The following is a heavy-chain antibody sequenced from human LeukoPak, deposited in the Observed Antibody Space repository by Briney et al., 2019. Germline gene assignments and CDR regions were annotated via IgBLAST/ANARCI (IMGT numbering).Heavy chain of an antibody. CDR3: ARSTFRERDWLYDY. CDR1: GFTFSSYA. D-gene: IGHD3-9*01. J-gene: IGHJ4*02. Sequence: GRSLRLSCAASGFTFSSYAMHWVRQAPGKGLEWVAVISYDGSNKYYADSVKGRFTISRDNSKNTLYLQMNSLRAEDTAVYYCARSTFRERDWLYDYWGQGTLVTVSS. V-gene: IGHV3-30-3*01. CDR2: ISYDGSNK.